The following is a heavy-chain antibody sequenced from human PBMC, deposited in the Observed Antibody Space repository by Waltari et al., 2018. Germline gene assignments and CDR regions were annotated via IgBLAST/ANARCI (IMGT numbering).Heavy chain of an antibody. CDR2: INQDGSEK. D-gene: IGHD3-22*01. Sequence: EVQLVESGGGLVQPGGSQRLSCTASLFTFGSYWLSWVRQAPGKGLEWVANINQDGSEKNYVDSVKGRFTISRDNAKNSLYLQMDSLRVEDTAVYYCARARVVAALYYFDYWGQGTLVTVSS. CDR3: ARARVVAALYYFDY. CDR1: LFTFGSYW. V-gene: IGHV3-7*01. J-gene: IGHJ4*02.